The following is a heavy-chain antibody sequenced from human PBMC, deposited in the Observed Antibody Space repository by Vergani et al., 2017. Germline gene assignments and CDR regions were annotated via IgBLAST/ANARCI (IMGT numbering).Heavy chain of an antibody. V-gene: IGHV4-39*01. CDR2: ISHSGGA. Sequence: QLHLQESGPGLVKPSETLSLTCTVSGGSITSSSYYWGWIRQPPGKGLVWIGNISHSGGAYYNPSLKGRVTISVDTSKNQFSLEVTSVTAADTAIYFCARTGSFILRYFHWALWGQGTLVTVSS. CDR3: ARTGSFILRYFHWAL. D-gene: IGHD3-9*01. J-gene: IGHJ4*02. CDR1: GGSITSSSYY.